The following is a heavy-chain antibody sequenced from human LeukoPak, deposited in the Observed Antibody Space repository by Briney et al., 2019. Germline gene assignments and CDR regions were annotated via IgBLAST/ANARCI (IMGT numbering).Heavy chain of an antibody. CDR2: IIPIFGTA. Sequence: RASVNVSCKASGGTFSSYAISWVRQAPGQGLEWMGGIIPIFGTANYAQKFQGRVTITADTSTDTAYMELSSLRSEDTAVYYCATEPPVTVSLDYWGQGTLVTVSS. D-gene: IGHD4-11*01. CDR3: ATEPPVTVSLDY. J-gene: IGHJ4*02. V-gene: IGHV1-69*06. CDR1: GGTFSSYA.